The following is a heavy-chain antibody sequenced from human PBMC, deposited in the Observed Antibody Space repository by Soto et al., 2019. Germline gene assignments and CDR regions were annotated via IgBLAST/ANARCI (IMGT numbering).Heavy chain of an antibody. CDR2: INHSGST. J-gene: IGHJ4*02. V-gene: IGHV4-34*01. Sequence: QVQLQQWGAGLLKPSETLSLTCAVYGGSFSGYYWGWIRQPPGKGLEWIGEINHSGSTNYNPSLKSRVTISVDTSKNQFSLKLSSVTAADTAVYYCARAQYSSSWYGGGIDYWGQGTLVTVSS. CDR1: GGSFSGYY. CDR3: ARAQYSSSWYGGGIDY. D-gene: IGHD6-13*01.